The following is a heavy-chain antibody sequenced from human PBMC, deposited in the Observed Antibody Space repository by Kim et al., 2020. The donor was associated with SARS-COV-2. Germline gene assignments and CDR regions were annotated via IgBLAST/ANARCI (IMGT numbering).Heavy chain of an antibody. D-gene: IGHD3-16*01. J-gene: IGHJ1*01. CDR2: ITSGGTT. V-gene: IGHV3-23*01. Sequence: GGSLRLSCAASGFTFSSYAMSWVRQAPGKGLEWVSTITSGGTTYYADSVKGRFTISRDNSKNTLSLQMNSLGAEDTAVYFCSKASPLTSICGHWGLGTLV. CDR3: SKASPLTSICGH. CDR1: GFTFSSYA.